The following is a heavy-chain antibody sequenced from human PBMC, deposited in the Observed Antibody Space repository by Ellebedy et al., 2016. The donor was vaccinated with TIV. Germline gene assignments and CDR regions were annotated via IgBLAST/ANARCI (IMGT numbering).Heavy chain of an antibody. V-gene: IGHV4-31*03. CDR3: ARERGRGWALLRGGVAFDI. D-gene: IGHD1-26*01. J-gene: IGHJ3*02. Sequence: SETLSLTXTVSGGSISSGGSYWSWIRQHPGKGLEWIGYIYYSGSTYYNPSLKSRVTISVDTSKNQFSLKLSSVTAADTAVYYCARERGRGWALLRGGVAFDIWGQGTMVTVFS. CDR1: GGSISSGGSY. CDR2: IYYSGST.